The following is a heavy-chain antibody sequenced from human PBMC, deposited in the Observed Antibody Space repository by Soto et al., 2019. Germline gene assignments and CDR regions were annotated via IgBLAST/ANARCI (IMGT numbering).Heavy chain of an antibody. V-gene: IGHV4-4*07. J-gene: IGHJ1*01. CDR2: IYPSGST. Sequence: SETLSLTCTVSGGSIRGHAWIWVRQPAGRGLEWIGHIYPSGSTSYNPSLRSRVTMSLDTSKNQIFLNLTSVTAADTAVFYCVRGRSYTVYDFWGPGTLVTSPQ. D-gene: IGHD5-12*01. CDR3: VRGRSYTVYDF. CDR1: GGSIRGHA.